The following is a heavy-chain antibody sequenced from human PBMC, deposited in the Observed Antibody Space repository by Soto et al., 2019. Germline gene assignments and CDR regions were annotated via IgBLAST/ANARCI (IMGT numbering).Heavy chain of an antibody. CDR1: AYSLTSNW. V-gene: IGHV5-51*01. Sequence: EESVSISCKDSAYSLTSNWIAWVLQMPGKGLEWMGSIYLGDSDTRYSPSFQGQVTISADKSISTAYLRWSSLKASDTAMYYCARHGVDYYGSSGSLDYWGQGTMVTVSS. CDR3: ARHGVDYYGSSGSLDY. D-gene: IGHD3-22*01. J-gene: IGHJ4*02. CDR2: IYLGDSDT.